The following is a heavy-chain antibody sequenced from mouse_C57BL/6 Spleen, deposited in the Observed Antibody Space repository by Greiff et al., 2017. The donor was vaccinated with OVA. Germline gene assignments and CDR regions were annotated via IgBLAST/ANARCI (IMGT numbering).Heavy chain of an antibody. CDR2: IDPSDSET. V-gene: IGHV1-52*01. CDR3: ARTGLPYAMDY. CDR1: GYTFTSYW. J-gene: IGHJ4*01. Sequence: QVQLQQPGAELVRPGSSVKLSCKASGYTFTSYWMHCVKQRPIQGLEWIGNIDPSDSETHYNQKFKDKATLTVDKSSSTAYMQLSSLTSEDSAVYYCARTGLPYAMDYWGQGTSVTVSS. D-gene: IGHD3-3*01.